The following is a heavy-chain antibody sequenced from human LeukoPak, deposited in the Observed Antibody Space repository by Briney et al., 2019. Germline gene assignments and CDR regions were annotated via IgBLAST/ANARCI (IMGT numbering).Heavy chain of an antibody. V-gene: IGHV3-74*01. CDR1: GFTFSTYW. CDR2: INSDGSRT. D-gene: IGHD6-19*01. CDR3: ASTSGWYEPIDY. J-gene: IGHJ4*02. Sequence: GGSLRLSCAASGFTFSTYWMHWVRHAPGKGLVWVSRINSDGSRTTYADSVKGRFTISRDNAKNTLYLQMNSLRAEDTAVYYCASTSGWYEPIDYWGQGTLVTVSS.